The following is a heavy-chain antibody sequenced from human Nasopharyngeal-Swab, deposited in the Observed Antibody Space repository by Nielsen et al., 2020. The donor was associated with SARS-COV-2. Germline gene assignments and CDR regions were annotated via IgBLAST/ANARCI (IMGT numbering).Heavy chain of an antibody. Sequence: GDSLKISCNGSAYSFTSYWIGWVRQMPGKGLECMGIIYPGDSDTRYSPSFQGQVTISADKSISTAYLQWSSLKASDTAMYYCARVYSGASIGMFDPWGQGTLVTVSS. D-gene: IGHD3-22*01. CDR3: ARVYSGASIGMFDP. CDR1: AYSFTSYW. V-gene: IGHV5-51*01. J-gene: IGHJ5*02. CDR2: IYPGDSDT.